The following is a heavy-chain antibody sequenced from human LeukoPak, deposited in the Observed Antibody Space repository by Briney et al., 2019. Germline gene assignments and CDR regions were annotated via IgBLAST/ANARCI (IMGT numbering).Heavy chain of an antibody. CDR2: MNPNSGNT. D-gene: IGHD2-8*01. CDR1: GYTFTSYD. V-gene: IGHV1-8*01. Sequence: ASVKVSCKASGYTFTSYDINWVRQATGQGLEWMGWMNPNSGNTGYAQKFQGRVTVTRNTSISTAYMELSSLRSEDTAVYYCARGLAYCTNGVCYTWYFDYWGQGTLVTVSS. J-gene: IGHJ4*02. CDR3: ARGLAYCTNGVCYTWYFDY.